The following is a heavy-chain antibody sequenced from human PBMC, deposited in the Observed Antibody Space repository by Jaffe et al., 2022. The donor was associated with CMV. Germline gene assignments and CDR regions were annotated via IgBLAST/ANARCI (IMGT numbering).Heavy chain of an antibody. CDR1: GYTFTSYY. CDR2: INPSGGST. CDR3: ASSQVAGTRVPDYYYYYMDV. V-gene: IGHV1-46*01. D-gene: IGHD6-19*01. Sequence: QVQLVQSGAEVKKPGASVKVSCKASGYTFTSYYMHWVRQAPGQGLEWMGIINPSGGSTSYAQKFQGRVTMTRDTSTSTVYMELSSLRSEDTAVYYCASSQVAGTRVPDYYYYYMDVWGKGTTVTVSS. J-gene: IGHJ6*03.